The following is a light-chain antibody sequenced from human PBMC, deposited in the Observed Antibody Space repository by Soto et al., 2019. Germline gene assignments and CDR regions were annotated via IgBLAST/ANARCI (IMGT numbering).Light chain of an antibody. J-gene: IGKJ1*01. V-gene: IGKV1-33*01. CDR1: QDISNY. CDR2: DAS. CDR3: QQYDNTWT. Sequence: DIPMTQSPSSRSASVGDRVTITCQASQDISNYLNWYQQKPGKAPKLLIYDASNLETGVPSRFSGSGSGTDFTFTISSLQPENIATYYCQQYDNTWTFGQGTKVEIK.